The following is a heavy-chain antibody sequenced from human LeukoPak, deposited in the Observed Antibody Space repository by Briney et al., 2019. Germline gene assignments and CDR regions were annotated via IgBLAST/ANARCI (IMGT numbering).Heavy chain of an antibody. V-gene: IGHV5-51*01. CDR3: ARRRDGYNYVGTDY. CDR2: IYPGDSDT. D-gene: IGHD5-24*01. CDR1: GYSFTSHW. J-gene: IGHJ4*02. Sequence: GESLKISCKGFGYSFTSHWIGWVRQMPGKGLEWMGIIYPGDSDTTYSPSFQGQVTISADKSISTAYLQWSSLKASDTAMYYCARRRDGYNYVGTDYRGQGTLVTVSS.